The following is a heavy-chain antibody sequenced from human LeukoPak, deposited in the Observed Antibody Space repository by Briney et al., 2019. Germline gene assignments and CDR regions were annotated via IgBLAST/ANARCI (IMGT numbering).Heavy chain of an antibody. J-gene: IGHJ4*02. CDR3: ARDPPTRGVTTNY. D-gene: IGHD4-11*01. Sequence: GGSLRLSCAASGFTFSSYSVNWVRQAPGKGLEWVSSISSSSSYIYYADSVKGRFTISRDNAKNSLYLQMNSLRAEDTAVYYCARDPPTRGVTTNYWGQGTLVTVSS. CDR2: ISSSSSYI. CDR1: GFTFSSYS. V-gene: IGHV3-21*01.